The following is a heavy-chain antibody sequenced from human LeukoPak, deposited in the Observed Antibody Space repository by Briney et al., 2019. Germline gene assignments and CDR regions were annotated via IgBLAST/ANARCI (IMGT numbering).Heavy chain of an antibody. J-gene: IGHJ4*02. Sequence: GGSLRLSCAASGFTFSSYWMSWVRQAPGKELEWVANIKQDGSEKYYVDSVKGRFTISRDNAKNSLYLQMNSLRAEDTAVYYCARDNPRCCGVVPANIDDYWGQGTLVTVSS. CDR3: ARDNPRCCGVVPANIDDY. V-gene: IGHV3-7*01. D-gene: IGHD2-15*01. CDR1: GFTFSSYW. CDR2: IKQDGSEK.